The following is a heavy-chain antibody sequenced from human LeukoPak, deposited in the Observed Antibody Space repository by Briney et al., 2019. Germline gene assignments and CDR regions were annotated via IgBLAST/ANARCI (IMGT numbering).Heavy chain of an antibody. D-gene: IGHD4-17*01. CDR2: IYYSGST. V-gene: IGHV4-30-4*08. Sequence: SETLSLTCTVSGGSISSSNYYWSWIRQPPGKGLEWIGYIYYSGSTYYNPSLKSRVTISVDTSKNQFSLKLSSVTAADTAVYYCARLAYGDYVLGSFDIWGQGTMVTVSS. J-gene: IGHJ3*02. CDR3: ARLAYGDYVLGSFDI. CDR1: GGSISSSNYY.